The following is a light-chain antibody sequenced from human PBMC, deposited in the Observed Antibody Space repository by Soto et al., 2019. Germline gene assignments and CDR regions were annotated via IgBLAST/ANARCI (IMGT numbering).Light chain of an antibody. J-gene: IGKJ2*01. V-gene: IGKV3-20*01. Sequence: EIVLTQSPGTLSLSPGESATLSCRASQSVSSSYLAWYQQKPGQAPRHLIYGASSRATGIPDRFSGSGSGTDFTLTISRLEPEDFAVYYCQQYGSSPAYTFGQGTKLEIK. CDR2: GAS. CDR1: QSVSSSY. CDR3: QQYGSSPAYT.